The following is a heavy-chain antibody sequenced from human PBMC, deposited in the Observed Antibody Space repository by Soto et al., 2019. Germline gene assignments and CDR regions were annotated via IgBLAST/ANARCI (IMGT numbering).Heavy chain of an antibody. J-gene: IGHJ5*02. D-gene: IGHD6-19*01. CDR2: INAGNGNT. CDR1: GYTFTSYA. V-gene: IGHV1-3*01. Sequence: ASVKVSCKASGYTFTSYAMHWVRQAPGQRLEWVGWINAGNGNTKYSQKFQGRVTITRDTSASTAYMELSSLRSEDTAVYYCARGPIAVAGGLDPWGQGTLVTVSS. CDR3: ARGPIAVAGGLDP.